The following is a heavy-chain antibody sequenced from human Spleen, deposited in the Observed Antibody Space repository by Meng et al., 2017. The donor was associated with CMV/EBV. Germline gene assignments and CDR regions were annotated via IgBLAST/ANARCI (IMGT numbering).Heavy chain of an antibody. CDR3: ARANSDVGIVTKAFYYYGMDV. V-gene: IGHV3-11*01. J-gene: IGHJ6*02. D-gene: IGHD1-26*01. CDR2: ISSGGGTI. Sequence: GESLKISCAASGFTFSAHYMTWIRQAPGKGLEWVSYISSGGGTISYADSVKGRFTISRDNAKNSLYLQMNSLRAEDTAIYYCARANSDVGIVTKAFYYYGMDVWSQGTTVTVSS. CDR1: GFTFSAHY.